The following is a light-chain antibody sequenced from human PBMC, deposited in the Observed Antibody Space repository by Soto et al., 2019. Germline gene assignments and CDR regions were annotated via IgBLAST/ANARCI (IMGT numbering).Light chain of an antibody. CDR1: QTINSW. CDR2: DAS. V-gene: IGKV1-5*01. J-gene: IGKJ1*01. CDR3: QQYDSYSSGP. Sequence: DIQMTQSPSTLSASVGDRVTITCRASQTINSWLAWYQQKPGKAPKVLIFDASSLKTGVPSRFSGSGSRTEFTLTISNLQPDDFATDYCQQYDSYSSGPCGQGTKV.